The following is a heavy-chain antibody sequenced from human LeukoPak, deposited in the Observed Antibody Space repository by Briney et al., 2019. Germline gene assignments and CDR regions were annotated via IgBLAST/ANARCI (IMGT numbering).Heavy chain of an antibody. CDR1: GFTFSDYA. V-gene: IGHV3-30*04. J-gene: IGHJ6*03. D-gene: IGHD1-26*01. CDR3: ASNVVGATPWVYYYYMDV. Sequence: GGSLRLSCAASGFTFSDYAIHWVRQAPGKGLEWVAVISYDGSNKYYADSVKGRFTISRDNSKNTLYLQMNSLRAEDAAEYYCASNVVGATPWVYYYYMDVWGKGTTVTVSS. CDR2: ISYDGSNK.